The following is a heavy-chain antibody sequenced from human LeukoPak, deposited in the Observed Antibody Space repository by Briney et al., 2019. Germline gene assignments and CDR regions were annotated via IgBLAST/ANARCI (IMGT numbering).Heavy chain of an antibody. Sequence: GGSLRLSCAASGFTFSNYAMSWVRQAPGKGLEWVSAISGGGTSTYNADSVKGRFAISRDNSKNTLYLQVNSLRAEDTAVYYCATRSGIHSGGYERYWGQGTLVTVSS. J-gene: IGHJ4*02. D-gene: IGHD1-26*01. CDR2: ISGGGTST. CDR1: GFTFSNYA. V-gene: IGHV3-23*01. CDR3: ATRSGIHSGGYERY.